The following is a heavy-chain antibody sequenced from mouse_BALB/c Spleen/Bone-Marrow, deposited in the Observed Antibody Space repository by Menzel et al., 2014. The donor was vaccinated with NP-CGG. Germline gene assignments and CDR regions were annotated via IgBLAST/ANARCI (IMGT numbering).Heavy chain of an antibody. V-gene: IGHV1-4*01. J-gene: IGHJ3*01. CDR3: AREVYGSWFAY. CDR1: GYTFAYYT. Sequence: VMLVESGAELARPGASVKMSCKASGYTFAYYTVHWVKQRPGQGLEWIGYINPSSGYTNYNQKFKDKATLTTDKSSSTAYTQLSSLTSEDSAVYYCAREVYGSWFAYWGQGTLVTVSA. D-gene: IGHD2-2*01. CDR2: INPSSGYT.